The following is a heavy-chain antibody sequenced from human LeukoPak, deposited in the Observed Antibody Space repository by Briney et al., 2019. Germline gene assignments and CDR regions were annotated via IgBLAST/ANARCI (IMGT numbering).Heavy chain of an antibody. CDR2: ISSSGSTI. CDR3: ARFIAAGAFDY. D-gene: IGHD6-13*01. CDR1: GFTFSSYW. J-gene: IGHJ4*02. Sequence: GGSLRLSCAASGFTFSSYWMSWVRQAPGKGLEWVSYISSSGSTIYYADSVKGRFTISRDNAKNSLYLQMNSLRAEDTAVYYCARFIAAGAFDYWGQGTLVTVSS. V-gene: IGHV3-48*04.